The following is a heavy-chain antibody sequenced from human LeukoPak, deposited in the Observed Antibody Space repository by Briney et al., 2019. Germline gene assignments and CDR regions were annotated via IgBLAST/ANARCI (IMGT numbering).Heavy chain of an antibody. Sequence: ASVKVSCKASGYTFTSYSISWVRQAPGQGLEWMGWISAYNVNTNYAQDLQRRVTMTTDTSTSTAYMELRSLRSDDTALYYCARDTAGSNLPVWPFDYWGQGTLVTVSS. J-gene: IGHJ4*02. V-gene: IGHV1-18*01. D-gene: IGHD3-10*01. CDR1: GYTFTSYS. CDR2: ISAYNVNT. CDR3: ARDTAGSNLPVWPFDY.